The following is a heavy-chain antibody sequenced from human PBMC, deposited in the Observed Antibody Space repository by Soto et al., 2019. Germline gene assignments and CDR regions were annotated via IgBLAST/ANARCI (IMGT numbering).Heavy chain of an antibody. CDR1: GFTFSDYY. D-gene: IGHD6-19*01. CDR2: ISGSGGTT. CDR3: AQVMNSGWYLAY. J-gene: IGHJ4*02. V-gene: IGHV3-23*04. Sequence: VQLVVSGGGLVKPGGSLRISCAASGFTFSDYYISWIRQAPGKGLEWVSAISGSGGTTYYADSVKGRFTISRDNSKNTMYLQVNSLRAEDTAIYYCAQVMNSGWYLAYWGQGTLVTVSS.